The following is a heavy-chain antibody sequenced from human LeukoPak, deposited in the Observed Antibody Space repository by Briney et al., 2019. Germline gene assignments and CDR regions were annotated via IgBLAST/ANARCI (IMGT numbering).Heavy chain of an antibody. D-gene: IGHD3-16*02. V-gene: IGHV3-30*18. J-gene: IGHJ4*02. CDR1: GFTFSSYS. CDR2: ISYDGSNK. Sequence: GGSLRLSCAASGFTFSSYSMNWVRQAPGKGLEWVAVISYDGSNKYYADSVKGRLTISRDNSKNTLYLQMNSLRAEDTAVYYCAKDLGIYDYVWGSYRSAGSSDYWGQGTLVTVSS. CDR3: AKDLGIYDYVWGSYRSAGSSDY.